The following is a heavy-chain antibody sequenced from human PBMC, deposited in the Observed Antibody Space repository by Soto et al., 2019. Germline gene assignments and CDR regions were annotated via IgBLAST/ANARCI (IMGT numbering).Heavy chain of an antibody. J-gene: IGHJ6*02. Sequence: GGSLRLSCAASGFTVSSNYMSWGRQAPGKGLEWVSVIYSGGSTYYADSVKGRFTISRDNSKNTLYLQMNSLRAEDTAVYYCARTGGGVAAAVHYYYYGMDVWGQGTTVTVSS. V-gene: IGHV3-53*01. CDR2: IYSGGST. CDR3: ARTGGGVAAAVHYYYYGMDV. D-gene: IGHD6-13*01. CDR1: GFTVSSNY.